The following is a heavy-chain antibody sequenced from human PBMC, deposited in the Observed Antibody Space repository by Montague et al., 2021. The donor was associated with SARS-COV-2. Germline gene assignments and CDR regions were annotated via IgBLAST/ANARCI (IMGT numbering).Heavy chain of an antibody. J-gene: IGHJ4*02. CDR3: ARGILSMKMAVVGLLGGIYYFDS. D-gene: IGHD3-22*01. V-gene: IGHV4-34*01. CDR2: SDHRGST. CDR1: GGSFSNYY. Sequence: SETLSLTCAVYGGSFSNYYWSWIRQPPGKGLEWIGESDHRGSTNYNPSLKSRVTISVDTSKNQFSLRLSSVTAADTAVYYCARGILSMKMAVVGLLGGIYYFDSWGQGTLVAVSS.